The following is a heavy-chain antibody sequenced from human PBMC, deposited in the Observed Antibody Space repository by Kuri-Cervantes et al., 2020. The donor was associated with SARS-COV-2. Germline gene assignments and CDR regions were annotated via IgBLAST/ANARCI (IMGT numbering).Heavy chain of an antibody. CDR1: GGSFSGCY. CDR3: ARYDYSNYGMDV. D-gene: IGHD4-11*01. J-gene: IGHJ6*02. Sequence: GSLRLSCAVYGGSFSGCYWSWIRQPPGKGLEWIGEINHSGSTNYNPSLKSRVTILVDASKNQFSLILSSVTAADTAVYYCARYDYSNYGMDVWGQGTTVTVSS. V-gene: IGHV4-34*01. CDR2: INHSGST.